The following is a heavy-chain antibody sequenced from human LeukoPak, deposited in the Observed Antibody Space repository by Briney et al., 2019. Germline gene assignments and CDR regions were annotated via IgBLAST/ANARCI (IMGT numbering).Heavy chain of an antibody. CDR2: IYSSGST. V-gene: IGHV4-59*01. Sequence: SETLSLTCNVAGGSINYYYWSWIRQAPGKGLEWTGYIYSSGSTNYNPSLKSRVSISVDTSKNQVSLKLRSVTAADTALYYCARELVVSYDSGSSYVHAFDLWGQGTQITVSS. J-gene: IGHJ3*01. D-gene: IGHD3-10*01. CDR1: GGSINYYY. CDR3: ARELVVSYDSGSSYVHAFDL.